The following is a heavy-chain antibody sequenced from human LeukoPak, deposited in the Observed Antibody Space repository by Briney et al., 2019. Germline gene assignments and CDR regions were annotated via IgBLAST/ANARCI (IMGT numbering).Heavy chain of an antibody. V-gene: IGHV1-69*13. CDR1: GGTFSSYA. D-gene: IGHD5-18*01. J-gene: IGHJ4*02. Sequence: SVKVSCKASGGTFSSYAISWVRQAPGQGLEWRGGIIPIFGTANYAQKLQGRVTITADESTSTAYMELSSLRSEDTAVYYCARGGNSYGYVWWGDYWGQGTLVTVSS. CDR3: ARGGNSYGYVWWGDY. CDR2: IIPIFGTA.